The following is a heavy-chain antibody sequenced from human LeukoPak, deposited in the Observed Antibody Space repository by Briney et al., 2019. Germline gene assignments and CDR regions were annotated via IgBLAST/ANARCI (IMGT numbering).Heavy chain of an antibody. V-gene: IGHV3-33*06. Sequence: PGRSLRLSCAASGFTFSSYGMHWVRQAPGKGLEWVAVIWYDGSNKYYADSVKGRFTISRDNSKNTLYLQMNSLRAEDTAVYYCAKDRTTPGRITMVRGVTGIFQHWGQGTLVTVSS. CDR2: IWYDGSNK. CDR1: GFTFSSYG. D-gene: IGHD3-10*01. CDR3: AKDRTTPGRITMVRGVTGIFQH. J-gene: IGHJ1*01.